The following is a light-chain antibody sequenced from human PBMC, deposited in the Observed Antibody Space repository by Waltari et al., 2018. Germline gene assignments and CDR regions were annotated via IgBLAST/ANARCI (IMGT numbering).Light chain of an antibody. CDR3: SSYIRISASWV. J-gene: IGLJ3*02. CDR2: DVT. CDR1: SSDVGGFNY. Sequence: QSALTQPVSVSGSPGQSITISCTGTSSDVGGFNYVSWYQHHPGKAPKLMIYDVTKRPSGVSNRFSGSGSGNTAFLTISGLQSEDEAYYYCSSYIRISASWVFGGGTKLTVL. V-gene: IGLV2-14*03.